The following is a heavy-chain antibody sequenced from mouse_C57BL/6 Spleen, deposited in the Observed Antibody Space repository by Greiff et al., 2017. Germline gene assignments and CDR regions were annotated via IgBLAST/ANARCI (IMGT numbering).Heavy chain of an antibody. CDR3: TRRPLITTVVATGYYAMDY. D-gene: IGHD1-1*01. V-gene: IGHV6-6*01. J-gene: IGHJ4*01. CDR1: GFTFSDAW. CDR2: IRNKANNHAT. Sequence: EVQRVESGGGLVQPGGSMKLSCAASGFTFSDAWMDWVRQSPEKGLEWVAEIRNKANNHATYYAESVKGRFTISRDDSKSSVYLQMNSLRAEDTGIYYCTRRPLITTVVATGYYAMDYWGQGTSVTVSS.